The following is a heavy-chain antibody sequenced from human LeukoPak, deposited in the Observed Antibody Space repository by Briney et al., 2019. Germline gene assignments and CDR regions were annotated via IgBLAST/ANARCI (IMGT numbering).Heavy chain of an antibody. CDR2: IYYSGST. CDR3: AREGY. CDR1: GGSMSNYY. Sequence: SETLSLTCTVSGGSMSNYYWSWIRQPPGKGLEWIGFIYYSGSTDQNPSLRSRATISLDKSKNQFSLRLSSVTAADTAVYYCAREGYWGQGTLVTVSS. J-gene: IGHJ4*02. V-gene: IGHV4-59*01.